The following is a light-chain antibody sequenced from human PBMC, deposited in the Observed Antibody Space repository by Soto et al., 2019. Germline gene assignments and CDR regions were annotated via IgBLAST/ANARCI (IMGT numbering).Light chain of an antibody. Sequence: EIVLTQSPATLSFSPGERATLSCRASQSISKYLDWYQQKPGQAPRLLIYDASNRATGIPARFSGSGSGTDFTLTISSLEPEDFAVYYCQQRSNWRGTFGGGTTVEI. CDR2: DAS. V-gene: IGKV3-11*01. J-gene: IGKJ4*01. CDR3: QQRSNWRGT. CDR1: QSISKY.